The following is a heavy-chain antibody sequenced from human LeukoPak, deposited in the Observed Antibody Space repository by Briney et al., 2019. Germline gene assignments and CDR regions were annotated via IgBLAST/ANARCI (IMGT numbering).Heavy chain of an antibody. Sequence: PGGSLRLSCAASGFTFSGSAMHWVRQASGKGLEWVGRIRSKANSYATAYAASVKGRFTISRDDSKNTAYLQMNSLKTEDTAVYYCARAAVPAAKTRYYYYMDVWGKGTTVTISS. CDR3: ARAAVPAAKTRYYYYMDV. J-gene: IGHJ6*03. CDR1: GFTFSGSA. CDR2: IRSKANSYAT. V-gene: IGHV3-73*01. D-gene: IGHD2-2*01.